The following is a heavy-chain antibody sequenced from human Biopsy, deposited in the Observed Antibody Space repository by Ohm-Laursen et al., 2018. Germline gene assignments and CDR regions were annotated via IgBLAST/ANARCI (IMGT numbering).Heavy chain of an antibody. CDR1: GYTFTGYH. Sequence: SVKVSCKASGYTFTGYHVHWVRQAPGQGLEWMGWINAKTGDTNYAQKFQGRVTMTRDMSISTAYVDLSSVRSDDTAVYYCTRGGYYYDSLAYYYWFDPWGQGTLVTVSS. CDR2: INAKTGDT. CDR3: TRGGYYYDSLAYYYWFDP. J-gene: IGHJ5*02. D-gene: IGHD3-22*01. V-gene: IGHV1-2*02.